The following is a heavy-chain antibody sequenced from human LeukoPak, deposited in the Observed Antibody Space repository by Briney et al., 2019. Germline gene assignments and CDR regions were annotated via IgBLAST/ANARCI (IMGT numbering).Heavy chain of an antibody. Sequence: EASVKVSCKASGYTFTGYYMHWVRRAPGQGLEWMGGIIPIFGTANYAQKFQGRVTITADESTSTAYMELSSLRSEDTAVYYCAMSVAGALSLWGQGTLVTVSS. CDR2: IIPIFGTA. J-gene: IGHJ4*02. V-gene: IGHV1-69*13. D-gene: IGHD6-19*01. CDR3: AMSVAGALSL. CDR1: GYTFTGYY.